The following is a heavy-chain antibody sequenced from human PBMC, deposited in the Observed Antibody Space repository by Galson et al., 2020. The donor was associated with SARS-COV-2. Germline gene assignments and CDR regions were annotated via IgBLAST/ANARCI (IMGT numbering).Heavy chain of an antibody. CDR3: ARGLFYYYMDV. CDR2: IDYTVET. V-gene: IGHV4-61*08. Sequence: SETLSLTCTASGGSISGGYYGGWIRQSPQKGLEWIGFIDYTVETKYNTSVRGRVTISLNKSKNEFSLKLRSVTAADTAVYYCARGLFYYYMDVWGKGTTVTISS. CDR1: GGSISGGYY. J-gene: IGHJ6*03.